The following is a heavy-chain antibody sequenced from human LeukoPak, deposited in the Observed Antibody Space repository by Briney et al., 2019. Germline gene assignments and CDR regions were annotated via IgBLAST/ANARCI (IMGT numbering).Heavy chain of an antibody. J-gene: IGHJ5*02. Sequence: GGSLRLSCEASGFTFSSDWMSWVRQATGKGLEWVSYISSSGSTIYYADSVKGRFTISRDNAKNSLYLQMNSLRAEDTAVYYCARNRHYDFWSGPGFDPWVQGTLVTVSS. D-gene: IGHD3-3*01. CDR2: ISSSGSTI. CDR3: ARNRHYDFWSGPGFDP. CDR1: GFTFSSDW. V-gene: IGHV3-48*04.